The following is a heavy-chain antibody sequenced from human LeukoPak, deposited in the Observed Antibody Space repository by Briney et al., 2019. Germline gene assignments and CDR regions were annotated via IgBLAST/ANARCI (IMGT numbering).Heavy chain of an antibody. D-gene: IGHD3-22*01. CDR3: ARVVPDSSGLLCPLKPHFDY. V-gene: IGHV1-18*01. Sequence: GASVKVSCKASGYTFTSYGISWVRQAPGQGLEWMGWISAYNGNTNYTQKLQGRVTMTTDTSTSTAYMELRSLRSDDTAVYYCARVVPDSSGLLCPLKPHFDYWGQGTLVTVSS. CDR2: ISAYNGNT. J-gene: IGHJ4*02. CDR1: GYTFTSYG.